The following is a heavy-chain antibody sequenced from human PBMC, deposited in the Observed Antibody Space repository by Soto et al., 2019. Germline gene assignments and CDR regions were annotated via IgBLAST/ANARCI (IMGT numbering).Heavy chain of an antibody. CDR2: INHSGST. V-gene: IGHV4-34*01. J-gene: IGHJ4*02. CDR1: GGSFSGYY. CDR3: APGYDSSGYYYWNFDY. Sequence: LSLTCAVYGGSFSGYYWSWIRQPPGKGLEWIGEINHSGSTNYNPSLKSRVTISVDTSKNQFSLKLSSVTAADTAVYYCAPGYDSSGYYYWNFDYWGQGTLVTVSS. D-gene: IGHD3-22*01.